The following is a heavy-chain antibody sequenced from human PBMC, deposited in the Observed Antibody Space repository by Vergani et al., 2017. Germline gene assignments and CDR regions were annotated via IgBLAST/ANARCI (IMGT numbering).Heavy chain of an antibody. CDR3: TTDPIGSMVYGGYYQDSERDYYGMDV. Sequence: QVQLVESGGGVVQPGGSLRLSCAASGFTFSSYAMSWVRQAPGKGLEWVAVIWYDGSNKYYADSVKGRFTISRDDSKNTLYLQMNSLKTEDTAVYYCTTDPIGSMVYGGYYQDSERDYYGMDVWGQGTTVTVSS. J-gene: IGHJ6*02. CDR2: IWYDGSNK. V-gene: IGHV3-33*08. D-gene: IGHD3-22*01. CDR1: GFTFSSYA.